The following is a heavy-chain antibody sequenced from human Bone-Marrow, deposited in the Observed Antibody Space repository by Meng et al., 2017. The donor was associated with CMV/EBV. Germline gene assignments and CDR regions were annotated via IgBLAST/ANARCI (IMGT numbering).Heavy chain of an antibody. D-gene: IGHD1-26*01. CDR1: GGTFSSYA. Sequence: SVKVSCKASGGTFSSYAISWVRQAPGQGLEWMGGIIPILGIANYAQKFQGRVTITADKSTSTAYMELSSLRSEDTAVYYCARDPDIVGATHYYYGMDVWGQGTTVTVYS. CDR2: IIPILGIA. V-gene: IGHV1-69*10. J-gene: IGHJ6*02. CDR3: ARDPDIVGATHYYYGMDV.